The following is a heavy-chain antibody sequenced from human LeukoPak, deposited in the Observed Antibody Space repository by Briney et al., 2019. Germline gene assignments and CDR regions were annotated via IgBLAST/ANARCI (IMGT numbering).Heavy chain of an antibody. D-gene: IGHD3-22*01. CDR2: ISSSSSYI. Sequence: PGGSLRLXCAASGFTFSSYSMNWVRQAPGKGLEWVSSISSSSSYIYYADSVKGRFTISRDNAKNSLYLQMNSLRAEDTAVYYCARVGYDSSGYFLNWFDPWGQGTLVTVSS. CDR3: ARVGYDSSGYFLNWFDP. V-gene: IGHV3-21*01. J-gene: IGHJ5*02. CDR1: GFTFSSYS.